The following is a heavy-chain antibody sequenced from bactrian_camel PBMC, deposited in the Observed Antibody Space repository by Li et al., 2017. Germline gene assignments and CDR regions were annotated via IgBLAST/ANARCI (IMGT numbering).Heavy chain of an antibody. CDR2: ISTADGSP. D-gene: IGHD3*01. V-gene: IGHV3S40*01. J-gene: IGHJ4*01. CDR3: ASSSAVCTDRMIYQVWMFNY. CDR1: GYTTI. Sequence: VQLVESGGGSVQAGGSLILSCTPSGYTTIITWFRQASGKEREGVAAISTADGSPYYADSVKGRFTISQDNANMVYLQMNSLKPEDTAMYYCASSSAVCTDRMIYQVWMFNYWGQGTQVTVS.